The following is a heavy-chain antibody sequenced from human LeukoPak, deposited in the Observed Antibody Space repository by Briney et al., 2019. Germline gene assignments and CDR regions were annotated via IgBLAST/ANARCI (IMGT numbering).Heavy chain of an antibody. J-gene: IGHJ4*02. CDR1: GGSISSYY. D-gene: IGHD6-6*01. CDR2: IYYSGST. V-gene: IGHV4-59*01. Sequence: SETLSLTCTVSGGSISSYYWSWIRQPPGKGLEWIGYIYYSGSTNYNPSLKSRVTISVDTSKNQFSLKLSSVTAADTAVYYCARGGGAARTGIYFDYWGQGTLVTVSS. CDR3: ARGGGAARTGIYFDY.